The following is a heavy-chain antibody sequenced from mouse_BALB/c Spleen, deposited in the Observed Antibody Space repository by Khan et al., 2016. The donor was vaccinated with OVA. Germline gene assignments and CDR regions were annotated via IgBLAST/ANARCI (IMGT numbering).Heavy chain of an antibody. CDR3: ARLAYFYDSEGFAY. V-gene: IGHV5-6*01. D-gene: IGHD1-1*01. J-gene: IGHJ3*01. CDR1: GFTFSTYG. CDR2: VSTGGHYT. Sequence: EVQVVESGGDVVKPGGSLKLSCAASGFTFSTYGMSWVRQTPDKRLEWVATVSTGGHYTYYPDTVKGRFPIYRDNAKVTLYLQMSSLKSEDTAMFYCARLAYFYDSEGFAYWGQGTLVTVSA.